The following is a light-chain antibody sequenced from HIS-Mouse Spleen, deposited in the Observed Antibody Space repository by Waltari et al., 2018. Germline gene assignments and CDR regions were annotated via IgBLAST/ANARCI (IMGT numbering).Light chain of an antibody. CDR2: GDN. J-gene: IGLJ3*02. Sequence: NFMLTQPHSVSESPGKTVTISCTGSSGSIASNYVQLYQQRPGSAPTTVIYGDNQRPSGVPDRFSGSIDSSSNSASLTISGLKTEDEADYYCQSYDSSSGVFGGGTKLTVL. CDR3: QSYDSSSGV. V-gene: IGLV6-57*02. CDR1: SGSIASNY.